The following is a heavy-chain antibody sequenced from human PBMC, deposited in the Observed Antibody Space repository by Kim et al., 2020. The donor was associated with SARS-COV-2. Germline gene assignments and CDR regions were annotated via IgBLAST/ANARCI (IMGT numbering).Heavy chain of an antibody. D-gene: IGHD1-26*01. CDR2: T. Sequence: TNYPGAVKGRFTISRENAKNSLYLQRNSLRAGDTAVYYCARVVGAGFDYWGQGTLVTVSS. CDR3: ARVVGAGFDY. V-gene: IGHV3-13*01. J-gene: IGHJ4*02.